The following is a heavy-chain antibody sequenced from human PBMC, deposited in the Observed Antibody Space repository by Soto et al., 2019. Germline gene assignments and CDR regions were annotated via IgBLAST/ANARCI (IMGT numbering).Heavy chain of an antibody. CDR2: IFYSGST. V-gene: IGHV4-31*03. CDR3: ARFLPLGGFDL. J-gene: IGHJ4*02. CDR1: GDSISSGGYY. D-gene: IGHD3-16*01. Sequence: QVQLQESGPGLVKPSQTLSLTCTVSGDSISSGGYYWSWIRQHPGKGLEWIGYIFYSGSTYYNPSLKSRVTISLDTSKNQFSLNLSSVTAADTAGYFCARFLPLGGFDLWGQGSLVTVSS.